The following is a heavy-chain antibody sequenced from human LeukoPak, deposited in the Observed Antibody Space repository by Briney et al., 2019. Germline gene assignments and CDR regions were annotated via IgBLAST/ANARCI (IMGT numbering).Heavy chain of an antibody. J-gene: IGHJ4*02. CDR1: GFTFSSYA. Sequence: GGSLRLSCAASGFTFSSYAMSWVRQAPGKGLEWVSAISGSGGSTYYADSVKGRFTISRDNSKNTLYLQMNSLRAEDTAVYYCAKDNSGGYLPRYYFDYWGQGTLVTVSS. D-gene: IGHD1-26*01. CDR3: AKDNSGGYLPRYYFDY. CDR2: ISGSGGST. V-gene: IGHV3-23*01.